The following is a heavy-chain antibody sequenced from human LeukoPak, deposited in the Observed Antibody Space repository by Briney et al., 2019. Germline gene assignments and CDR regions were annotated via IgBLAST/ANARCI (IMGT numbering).Heavy chain of an antibody. J-gene: IGHJ4*02. D-gene: IGHD3-10*01. CDR1: GGSISSYY. V-gene: IGHV4-59*01. Sequence: PSETLSLTCTVSGGSISSYYWSWIRQPPGKGLEWIGYIYYSGSTNYNPSLKSRVTISVDTSKNQFSLKLSSVTAADTAVYYCARGKFGESGVIDYWGRGTLVTVSS. CDR2: IYYSGST. CDR3: ARGKFGESGVIDY.